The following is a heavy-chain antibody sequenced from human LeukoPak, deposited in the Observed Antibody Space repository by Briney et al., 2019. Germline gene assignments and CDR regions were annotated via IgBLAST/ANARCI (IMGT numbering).Heavy chain of an antibody. CDR3: AKVPVVPAAPRVYYFDY. Sequence: GGSLRLSCAASGFTFSNFAMSWVRQAPGKGLEWVSAISGSGGSTYYADSVKGRFTISRDNSKNTLYLQMNSLRAEDTAVYYCAKVPVVPAAPRVYYFDYWGQGTLVTVSS. J-gene: IGHJ4*02. D-gene: IGHD2-2*01. V-gene: IGHV3-23*01. CDR2: ISGSGGST. CDR1: GFTFSNFA.